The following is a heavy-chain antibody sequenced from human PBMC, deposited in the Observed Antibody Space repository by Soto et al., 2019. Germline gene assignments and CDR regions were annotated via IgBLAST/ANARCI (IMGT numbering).Heavy chain of an antibody. J-gene: IGHJ6*02. CDR1: GFTFISYS. CDR3: ARKVPAARAAPDYYYYGMDV. D-gene: IGHD2-2*01. V-gene: IGHV3-48*02. Sequence: GGSHRLSCTSSGFTFISYSMNWVRQAPGKGLEWVSYISSSSSTIYYADSVKGRFTISRDNAKNSLYLQMNSLRDEDTAVYYCARKVPAARAAPDYYYYGMDVWGQGTTVTSP. CDR2: ISSSSSTI.